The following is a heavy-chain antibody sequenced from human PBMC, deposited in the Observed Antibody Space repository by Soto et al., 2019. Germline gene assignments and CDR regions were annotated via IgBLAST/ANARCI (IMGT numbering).Heavy chain of an antibody. CDR3: ARAPGKYSSSWSYYYYGMDV. Sequence: SETLSLTCTVSGGSISSGDYYWSWIRQPPGKGLEWIGYIYYSGSTYYNPFLKSRVTISVDTSKNQFSLKLSSVTAADTAVYYCARAPGKYSSSWSYYYYGMDVWGQGTTVTVSS. V-gene: IGHV4-30-4*01. CDR2: IYYSGST. D-gene: IGHD6-13*01. CDR1: GGSISSGDYY. J-gene: IGHJ6*02.